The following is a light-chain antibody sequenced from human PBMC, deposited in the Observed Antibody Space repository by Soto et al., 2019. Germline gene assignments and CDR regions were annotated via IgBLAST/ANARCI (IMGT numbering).Light chain of an antibody. J-gene: IGLJ1*01. V-gene: IGLV2-8*01. CDR3: SSYAGSNDNYV. CDR1: SSDVGDYNY. CDR2: EAT. Sequence: QSALTQPPSASGSPGQSVTISCTGTSSDVGDYNYVSWYQQHPGQAPKLMIYEATKRPSGVPDRFSGSKSGNTASLTVSGLQAEDEADYYCSSYAGSNDNYVFGTGTKVTVL.